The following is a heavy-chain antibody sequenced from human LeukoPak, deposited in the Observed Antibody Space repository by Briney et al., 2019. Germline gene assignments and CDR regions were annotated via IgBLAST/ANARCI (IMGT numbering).Heavy chain of an antibody. CDR1: GFSFSSHW. Sequence: GGSLRLSCAASGFSFSSHWMTWVRQAPGKGLEWVANIKLDGSEKHYVDSVKGRFTISRDNAKNPLYLQMNSLRAEDTAVYYCARVMGYWGQGTLVTVSS. D-gene: IGHD2-8*01. V-gene: IGHV3-7*03. J-gene: IGHJ4*02. CDR3: ARVMGY. CDR2: IKLDGSEK.